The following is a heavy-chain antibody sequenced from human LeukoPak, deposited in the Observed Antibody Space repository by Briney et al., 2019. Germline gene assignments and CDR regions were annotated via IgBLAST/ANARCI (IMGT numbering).Heavy chain of an antibody. Sequence: GGSLRLSCAASGFILSSYWMHWVRQAPGQGLVWDSRITSDGSSTIYADSVKGRSTSSRDNAKNTLYLQMNSLRFEDTAVYYCARDINWALGNPWGQGTQVIVSS. CDR1: GFILSSYW. CDR2: ITSDGSST. CDR3: ARDINWALGNP. V-gene: IGHV3-74*01. D-gene: IGHD1-1*01. J-gene: IGHJ5*02.